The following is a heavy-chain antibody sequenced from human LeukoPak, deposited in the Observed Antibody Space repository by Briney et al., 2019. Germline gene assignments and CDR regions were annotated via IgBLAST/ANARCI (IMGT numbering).Heavy chain of an antibody. CDR1: GYTFTSYA. Sequence: GSSVKVSCKASGYTFTSYAMHWVRQAPGQRLEWMGWINAGNGNTKYSQEFQGRVTITRDTSASTAYMELSSLRSEDMAVYYCARGARNRNWFDPWGQGTLVTVSS. D-gene: IGHD1-14*01. CDR3: ARGARNRNWFDP. V-gene: IGHV1-3*03. J-gene: IGHJ5*02. CDR2: INAGNGNT.